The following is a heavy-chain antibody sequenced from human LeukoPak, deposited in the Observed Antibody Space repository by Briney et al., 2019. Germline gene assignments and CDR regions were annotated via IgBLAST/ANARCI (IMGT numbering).Heavy chain of an antibody. CDR2: INWNGGST. D-gene: IGHD2-21*01. Sequence: GGSLRLSCAASGFAFDDYGMSWVRQAPGKGLEWVSGINWNGGSTGYADSVKGRFTISRDNAKNSPYLQMNSLRAEDTALYYCARGYLSLSAFDIWGQGTMVTVSS. V-gene: IGHV3-20*04. CDR1: GFAFDDYG. J-gene: IGHJ3*02. CDR3: ARGYLSLSAFDI.